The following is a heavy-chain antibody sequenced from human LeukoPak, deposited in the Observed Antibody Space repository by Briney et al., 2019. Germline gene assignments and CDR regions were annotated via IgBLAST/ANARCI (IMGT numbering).Heavy chain of an antibody. Sequence: PSETLSLTCAVSGGSFNIYYWSWIRQSPEKGLEWIGEMNDGGTINYNPSLLSRVTVSLDRSKNQFSLRLTSVTSADTAVYYCARRWNYGRNYYIDVWGNGATVTVSS. CDR1: GGSFNIYY. J-gene: IGHJ6*03. D-gene: IGHD1-7*01. V-gene: IGHV4-34*01. CDR3: ARRWNYGRNYYIDV. CDR2: MNDGGTI.